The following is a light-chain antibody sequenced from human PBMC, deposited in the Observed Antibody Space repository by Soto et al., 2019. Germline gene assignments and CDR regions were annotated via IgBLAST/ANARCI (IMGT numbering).Light chain of an antibody. J-gene: IGKJ5*01. CDR1: QAVPNN. CDR2: AAS. CDR3: QQRSNWPRIT. V-gene: IGKV1-27*01. Sequence: IHLTQSPSFLSASVGDRVTITRRPSQAVPNNMAWYQQKPWKVPKLLIYAASTLQSGVPSRFSGSGSGTDFTLTISSLEPEDFAVYYCQQRSNWPRITFGQGTRLEIK.